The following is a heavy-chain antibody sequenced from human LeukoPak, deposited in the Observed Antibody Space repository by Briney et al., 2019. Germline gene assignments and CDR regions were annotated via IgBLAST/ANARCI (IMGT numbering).Heavy chain of an antibody. CDR1: GFTFNTYW. CDR2: MNNDGRVI. D-gene: IGHD3-16*01. V-gene: IGHV3-74*01. Sequence: GGSLRLSCRVSGFTFNTYWMHWVRQAPGKGLVWVSRMNNDGRVISYADSVKGRFTISRDNAKNTLYLQINSLRAEDTAVYYCAREFETTGFWALDYWGQGTLVTASS. J-gene: IGHJ4*02. CDR3: AREFETTGFWALDY.